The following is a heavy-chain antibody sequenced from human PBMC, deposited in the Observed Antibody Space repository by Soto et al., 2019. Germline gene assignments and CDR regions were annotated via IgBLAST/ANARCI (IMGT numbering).Heavy chain of an antibody. CDR2: ITGRGGAT. D-gene: IGHD3-22*01. J-gene: IGHJ4*02. CDR3: ANSPHDSSGYRQGPFDY. V-gene: IGHV3-23*01. Sequence: GSLILSCASSGITFKHYAMSWVRQAPGKGLEWVSAITGRGGATYYADSVEGRFTISRDNSKNTLYLQMNSLRAEDTAVYYCANSPHDSSGYRQGPFDYWGQGTLVTVSS. CDR1: GITFKHYA.